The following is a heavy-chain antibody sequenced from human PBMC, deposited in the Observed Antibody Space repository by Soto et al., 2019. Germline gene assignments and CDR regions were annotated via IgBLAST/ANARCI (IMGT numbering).Heavy chain of an antibody. V-gene: IGHV1-3*01. CDR2: INAGNGNT. D-gene: IGHD3-10*01. CDR3: ARELLWFGELFDY. Sequence: ASVKVSCKASGYTFTSYAMHWVRQAPGQRLEWMGWINAGNGNTKYSQKFQGRVTITRDTSASTAYMELSSLRSEDTAVYYCARELLWFGELFDYWGQGTLVTVSS. J-gene: IGHJ4*02. CDR1: GYTFTSYA.